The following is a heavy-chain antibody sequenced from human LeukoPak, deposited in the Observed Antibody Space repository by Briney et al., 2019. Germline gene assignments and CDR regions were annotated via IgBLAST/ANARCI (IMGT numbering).Heavy chain of an antibody. CDR1: GYPFPDYY. J-gene: IGHJ4*02. CDR3: ARANFLYCSSSTCLFDY. Sequence: QVSCNASGYPFPDYYMHWVRQAPGPGFEWMGWINPNDGDTNYAQKFQGRVTMTRDTSISTAHMEVSRLRSDDTAVYYCARANFLYCSSSTCLFDYWGQGTLVTVSS. CDR2: INPNDGDT. D-gene: IGHD2-2*01. V-gene: IGHV1-2*02.